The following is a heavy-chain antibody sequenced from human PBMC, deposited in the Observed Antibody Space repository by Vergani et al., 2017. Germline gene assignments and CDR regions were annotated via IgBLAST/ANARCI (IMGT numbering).Heavy chain of an antibody. J-gene: IGHJ4*02. Sequence: EVQLVESGGGLVTPGGSLRLTCAASGFTFSSYSMNWVRQAPGKGLEWVSSISSSSSYIYYADSVKGRFTISRDNAKNSLYLQMNSLVAEDTAVYYCAGDARMVRAFDYWGQGTLVAVSS. CDR2: ISSSSSYI. V-gene: IGHV3-21*01. CDR3: AGDARMVRAFDY. CDR1: GFTFSSYS. D-gene: IGHD3-10*01.